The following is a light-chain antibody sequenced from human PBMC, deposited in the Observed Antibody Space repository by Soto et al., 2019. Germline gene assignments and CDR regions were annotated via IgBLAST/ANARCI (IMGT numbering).Light chain of an antibody. CDR3: QQRTNWPLT. Sequence: EIVLTQSPATLSLSPGVRATLSCSASQSISSYLAWYQQKPGQAPRLLIYDASNRATGIPARFRGSGSGTDFTLTISSLEPEDFAIYYCQQRTNWPLTFGGGTKVEIK. CDR1: QSISSY. CDR2: DAS. J-gene: IGKJ4*01. V-gene: IGKV3-11*01.